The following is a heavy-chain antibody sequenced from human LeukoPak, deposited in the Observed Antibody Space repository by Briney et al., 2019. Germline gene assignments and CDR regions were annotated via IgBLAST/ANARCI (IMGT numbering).Heavy chain of an antibody. Sequence: ASVKVSCKASGYTFTGYYMHWVRQAPGQGLEWMGWINPNSGGTNYAQKFQGRVTMTRDTSISTAYMELSRLRSDDTAVYYCARESCSGGSCYIGNWGQGTLVTVSS. V-gene: IGHV1-2*02. CDR2: INPNSGGT. D-gene: IGHD2-15*01. CDR1: GYTFTGYY. CDR3: ARESCSGGSCYIGN. J-gene: IGHJ4*02.